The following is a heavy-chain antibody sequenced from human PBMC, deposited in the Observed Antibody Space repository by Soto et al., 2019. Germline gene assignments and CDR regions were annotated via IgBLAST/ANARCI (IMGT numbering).Heavy chain of an antibody. Sequence: SETLSLTCTVSGGSISSSSYYWGWTRQPPGKGLEWIGSIYYSGSTYYNPSLKSRVTISVDTSKNQLSLKLSSVTAADTAVYYCARQNDFWSGYYREYYYYYMDVWGKGTTVTVSS. V-gene: IGHV4-39*01. CDR1: GGSISSSSYY. D-gene: IGHD3-3*01. CDR2: IYYSGST. CDR3: ARQNDFWSGYYREYYYYYMDV. J-gene: IGHJ6*03.